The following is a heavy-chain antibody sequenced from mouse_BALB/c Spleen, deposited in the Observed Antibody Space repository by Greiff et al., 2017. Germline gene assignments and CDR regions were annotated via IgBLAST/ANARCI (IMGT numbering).Heavy chain of an antibody. CDR2: ISYSGST. CDR1: GDSITSGY. CDR3: ARSPYGNYPSYAMDY. J-gene: IGHJ4*01. V-gene: IGHV3-8*02. D-gene: IGHD2-10*02. Sequence: EVMLVESGPSLVKPSQTLSLTCSVTGDSITSGYWNWIRKFPGNKLEYMGYISYSGSTYYNPSLKSRISITRDTSKNQYYLQLNSVTTEDTATYYCARSPYGNYPSYAMDYWGQGTSVTVSS.